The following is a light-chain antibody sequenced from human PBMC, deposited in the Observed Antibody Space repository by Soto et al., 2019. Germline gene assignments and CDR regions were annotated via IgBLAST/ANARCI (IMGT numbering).Light chain of an antibody. CDR1: TSDVGNSNC. CDR2: DVS. V-gene: IGLV2-14*03. CDR3: SSYTTSNTRQIV. J-gene: IGLJ1*01. Sequence: QSALTQPASVSGSPGQSITISCTGTTSDVGNSNCVSWYQHHPGKAPQLMIYDVSNRPSGVSNRFSGSKSGNTASLTISGLQPEDEADYYCSSYTTSNTRQIVFGTGTKVTVL.